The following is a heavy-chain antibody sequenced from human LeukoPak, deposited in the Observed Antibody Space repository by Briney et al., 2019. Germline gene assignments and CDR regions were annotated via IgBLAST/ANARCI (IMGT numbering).Heavy chain of an antibody. D-gene: IGHD3-3*01. J-gene: IGHJ5*02. V-gene: IGHV3-11*04. CDR2: ISSSGSTI. CDR3: ARGSPDYDFWSGYYDHNWFDP. Sequence: GGSLRLSCAASGFTFSDYYMSWIRQAPGKGLEWVSYISSSGSTIYYADSVKGRFTISRDNAKNSLYLQMNNLRAEDTAVYYCARGSPDYDFWSGYYDHNWFDPWGQGTLVTVSS. CDR1: GFTFSDYY.